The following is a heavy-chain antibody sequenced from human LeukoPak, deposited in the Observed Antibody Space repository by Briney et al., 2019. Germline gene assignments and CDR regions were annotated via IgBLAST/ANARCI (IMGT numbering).Heavy chain of an antibody. D-gene: IGHD2-21*01. J-gene: IGHJ4*02. CDR2: IFPSGTT. CDR3: LRGGRWVIFDN. Sequence: GGSLRLSCAVSGFVVTSNYMSWVRQAPGKGPEWVAVIFPSGTTYHADFVKGRFAISRDSSTNTLSLQMNSRRADETAIYYCLRGGRWVIFDNWVQGSLVTVSS. CDR1: GFVVTSNY. V-gene: IGHV3-53*01.